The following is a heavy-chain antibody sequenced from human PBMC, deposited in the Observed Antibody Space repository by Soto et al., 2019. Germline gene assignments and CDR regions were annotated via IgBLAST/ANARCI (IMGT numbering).Heavy chain of an antibody. V-gene: IGHV4-34*01. CDR3: ARAYLGYSSGWNWFDP. Sequence: PSETLSLTCAVYGGSFSGYYWSWIRQPPGKGLEWIGEINHSGSTNYNPSLKSRVTISVDTSKNQFSLKLSSVTAADTAVYYCARAYLGYSSGWNWFDPWGQGTLVTVSS. J-gene: IGHJ5*02. D-gene: IGHD6-19*01. CDR1: GGSFSGYY. CDR2: INHSGST.